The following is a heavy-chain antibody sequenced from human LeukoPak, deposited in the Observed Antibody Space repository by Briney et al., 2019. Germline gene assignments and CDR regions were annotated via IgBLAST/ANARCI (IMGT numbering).Heavy chain of an antibody. V-gene: IGHV4-59*08. CDR3: ARQSYGGAYYFFGY. J-gene: IGHJ4*02. CDR1: SGSISGYY. CDR2: IFYSGST. Sequence: SETLSLTCTVSSGSISGYYWTWIRQPPGKGLEWIGNIFYSGSTNYNPFLKSRVTISLDTSKKQFSLKLTSVTAADTAVYYCARQSYGGAYYFFGYWGQGTLVAVSS. D-gene: IGHD1-26*01.